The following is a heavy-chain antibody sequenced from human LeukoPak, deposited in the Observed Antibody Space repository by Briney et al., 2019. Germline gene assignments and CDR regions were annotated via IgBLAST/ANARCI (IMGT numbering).Heavy chain of an antibody. CDR2: IRYDGSNK. Sequence: GSLRLSCAASGFTFSSYGMHWVRQAPGKGLEWVAFIRYDGSNKYYADSVKGRFTISRDNSKNTLYLQMNSLRAEDTAVYYCAKDSREDGDYEFYDYWGQGTLVTVSS. CDR1: GFTFSSYG. CDR3: AKDSREDGDYEFYDY. V-gene: IGHV3-30*02. D-gene: IGHD4-17*01. J-gene: IGHJ4*02.